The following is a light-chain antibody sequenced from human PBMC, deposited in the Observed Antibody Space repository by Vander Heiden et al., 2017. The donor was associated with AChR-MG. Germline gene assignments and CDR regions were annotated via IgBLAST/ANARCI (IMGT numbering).Light chain of an antibody. J-gene: IGLJ3*02. CDR1: RSNIGSNT. CDR2: SSN. V-gene: IGLV1-44*01. Sequence: QSGLTQPPSASGTPGQRVTISFSGSRSNIGSNTGNWYQQLPGTAPKLLMFSSNQRPAGVPDRFSGSKSGTSASLAISGLQSEDDADYYCASWDDSLNGPVFGGGTKLTVL. CDR3: ASWDDSLNGPV.